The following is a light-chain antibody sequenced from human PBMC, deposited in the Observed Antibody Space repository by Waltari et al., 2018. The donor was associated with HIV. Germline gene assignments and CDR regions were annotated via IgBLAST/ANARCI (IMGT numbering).Light chain of an antibody. CDR3: QSLRV. Sequence: QSVLTQPPSVSGAPGQRVTISCTGSSSNIGAGYDVHWYQQLPGTAPKLLIYGNTNRPSGVPDRFSGSKSGTSASLAITGLQAEDEADYYRQSLRVFGGGTKLTVL. V-gene: IGLV1-40*01. CDR1: SSNIGAGYD. J-gene: IGLJ2*01. CDR2: GNT.